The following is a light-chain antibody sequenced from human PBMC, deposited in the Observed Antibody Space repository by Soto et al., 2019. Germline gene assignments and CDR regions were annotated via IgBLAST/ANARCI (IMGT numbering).Light chain of an antibody. J-gene: IGKJ5*01. CDR1: QSVSSN. Sequence: EIVMTQSPATLSVSPGEGATLSCRASQSVSSNLAWYQQKPGQVPRLLIYGTSTGATGIPARFSGSGSGTEFTLTISSLQSEDFAVYYCQQYNNWLAITFGQGTRLEIK. CDR2: GTS. CDR3: QQYNNWLAIT. V-gene: IGKV3-15*01.